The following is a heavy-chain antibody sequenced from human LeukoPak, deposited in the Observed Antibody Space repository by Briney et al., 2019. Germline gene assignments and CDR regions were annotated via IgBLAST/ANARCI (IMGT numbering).Heavy chain of an antibody. CDR3: ARSPGYSYGMDV. J-gene: IGHJ6*02. V-gene: IGHV3-7*01. CDR2: INHNGNVN. CDR1: GFTFSSYW. D-gene: IGHD2-15*01. Sequence: GSLRLSCAASGFTFSSYWMNWARQAPGKGLEWVASINHNGNVNYYVDSVKGRFTISRDNSKNTLYLQMNSLRAEDTAVYYCARSPGYSYGMDVWGQGTTVTVSS.